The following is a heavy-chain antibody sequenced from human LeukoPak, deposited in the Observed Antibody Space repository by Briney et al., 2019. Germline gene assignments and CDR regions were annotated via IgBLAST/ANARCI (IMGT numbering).Heavy chain of an antibody. CDR1: GFTFSTYN. J-gene: IGHJ5*02. CDR3: ARMSGAISP. V-gene: IGHV3-30*04. CDR2: ISYDGSNK. D-gene: IGHD4/OR15-4a*01. Sequence: GGSLRLSCAASGFTFSTYNMHWVRQAPGKGLEWVAIISYDGSNKYYADSVKGRFTISRDNSKNTLYLQMNSLRAEDTAVYFCARMSGAISPWGQGTLVTVSS.